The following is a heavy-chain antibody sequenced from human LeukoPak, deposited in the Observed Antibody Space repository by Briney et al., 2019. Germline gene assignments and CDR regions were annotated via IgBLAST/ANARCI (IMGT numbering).Heavy chain of an antibody. CDR3: ARNGIVGAETAFDI. J-gene: IGHJ3*02. D-gene: IGHD1-26*01. CDR1: GGSISSYY. CDR2: IYYSGST. V-gene: IGHV4-59*01. Sequence: SETLSLTCTVSGGSISSYYWSWIRQPPGKGLEWIGYIYYSGSTNYNPSLKSRVTISVDTSKNQFSLKLSSVTAADTAVYYCARNGIVGAETAFDIWGQGTMVTVSS.